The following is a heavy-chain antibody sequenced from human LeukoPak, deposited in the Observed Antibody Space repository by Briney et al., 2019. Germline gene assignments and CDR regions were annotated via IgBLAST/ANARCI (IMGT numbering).Heavy chain of an antibody. J-gene: IGHJ4*02. CDR3: ARGSSYYYGSGSYYNWSFDY. V-gene: IGHV4-30-2*01. D-gene: IGHD3-10*01. CDR1: GGSISSGGYY. CDR2: IYHSGST. Sequence: PSETLSLTCTVSGGSISSGGYYWSWIRQPPGKGLEWIGYIYHSGSTYYNPSLKSRVTISVDRSKNQFSLKLSSVTAADTAVYYCARGSSYYYGSGSYYNWSFDYWGQGTLVTVSS.